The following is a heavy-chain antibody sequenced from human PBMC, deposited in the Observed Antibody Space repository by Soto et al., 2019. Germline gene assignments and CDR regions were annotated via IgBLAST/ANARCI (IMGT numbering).Heavy chain of an antibody. CDR1: GGSISSSSYY. CDR3: ARHTRPGYCSGGSCSGRYNWFDP. Sequence: SDTLSLTCPVSGGSISSSSYYWGWIRQPPGKGLEWIGSIYYSGSTYYNPSLKSRVTISVDTSKNQFSLKLSSVTAADTAVYYCARHTRPGYCSGGSCSGRYNWFDPWGQGTLVTVS. J-gene: IGHJ5*02. V-gene: IGHV4-39*01. D-gene: IGHD2-15*01. CDR2: IYYSGST.